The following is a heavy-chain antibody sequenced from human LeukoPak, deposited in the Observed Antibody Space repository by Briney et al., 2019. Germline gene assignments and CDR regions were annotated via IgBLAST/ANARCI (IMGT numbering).Heavy chain of an antibody. CDR3: AREAGGTGDGYNHFGY. J-gene: IGHJ4*02. Sequence: SETLSLTCTVSGGSISSSSYYWGWIRQPPGKGLEWIGSIYYSGSTYYNPSLKSRVTISVDTSKNQFSLKLSSVTAADTAVYYCAREAGGTGDGYNHFGYWGQGTLVTVSS. CDR2: IYYSGST. V-gene: IGHV4-39*02. D-gene: IGHD5-24*01. CDR1: GGSISSSSYY.